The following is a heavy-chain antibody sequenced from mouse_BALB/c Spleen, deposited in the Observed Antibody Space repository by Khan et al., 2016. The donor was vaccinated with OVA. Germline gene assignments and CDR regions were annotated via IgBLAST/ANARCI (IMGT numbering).Heavy chain of an antibody. D-gene: IGHD2-14*01. Sequence: EVELVESGGSSVKPGGSLKLSCAVSGFTFSSYVMSWVRQTPEKRLEWVASISSGGSTNYPDSVKGRFTISRDNARNIVNLKMSSLRSEDMAIYYCARKAYRYDEYYFDYWGQGTTLTVSS. J-gene: IGHJ2*01. CDR3: ARKAYRYDEYYFDY. CDR2: ISSGGST. V-gene: IGHV5-6-5*01. CDR1: GFTFSSYV.